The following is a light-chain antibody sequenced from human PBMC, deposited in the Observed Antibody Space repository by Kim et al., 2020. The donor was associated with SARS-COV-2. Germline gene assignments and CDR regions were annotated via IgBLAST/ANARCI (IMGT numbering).Light chain of an antibody. V-gene: IGLV2-14*03. CDR3: SSYRDTSTYG. CDR1: SRDIGGYNY. J-gene: IGLJ1*01. Sequence: QSALTQPASVSGSPGQSITLSCTGTSRDIGGYNYVSWYQQHPGKAPRLLIYDVTERSSGVPDRFSGSKSANTASLTISGLQTEDEATYYCSSYRDTSTYGLGTGTKVPVL. CDR2: DVT.